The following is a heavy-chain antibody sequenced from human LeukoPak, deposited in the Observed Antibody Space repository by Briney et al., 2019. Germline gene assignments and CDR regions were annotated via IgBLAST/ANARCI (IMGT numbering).Heavy chain of an antibody. CDR1: GFTVSSNY. D-gene: IGHD2-15*01. V-gene: IGHV3-53*01. CDR2: IYSGGGT. J-gene: IGHJ4*02. Sequence: GGSLRLSCAASGFTVSSNYMTWVRQAPGKGLEWVSVIYSGGGTYYADSVKGRFTISRDNFKNTLYLQMNSLRAEDTAVYYCAKARYCSGGSCFPQLTPDYWGQGTLVTVSS. CDR3: AKARYCSGGSCFPQLTPDY.